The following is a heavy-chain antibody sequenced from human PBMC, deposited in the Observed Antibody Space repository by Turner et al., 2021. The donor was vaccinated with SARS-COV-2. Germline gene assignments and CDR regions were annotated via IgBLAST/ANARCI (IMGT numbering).Heavy chain of an antibody. D-gene: IGHD3-22*01. V-gene: IGHV4-39*01. CDR1: GGSISSSSYS. CDR3: ATPSVSYDSSGYFHFDL. J-gene: IGHJ2*01. Sequence: QLQLQKSGPGLVKPSETLSLTCTVSGGSISSSSYSWGWIRQPPGKGLEWIGSIYYSGSTYYTPSLKSRVSISVDTSKNQFSLRLSSVTAADTAVYYCATPSVSYDSSGYFHFDLWGRGTLVTVSS. CDR2: IYYSGST.